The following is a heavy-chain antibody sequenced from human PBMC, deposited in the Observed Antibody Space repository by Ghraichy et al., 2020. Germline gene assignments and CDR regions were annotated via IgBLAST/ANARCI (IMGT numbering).Heavy chain of an antibody. CDR3: ARGVYIVAQFDP. D-gene: IGHD2-15*01. Sequence: SETLSLTCAVYGGSFSGYYWSWIRQPPGKGLEWIGEINHSGSTNYNPSLKSRVTISVDTSKNQFSLKLSSVTAADTAVYYCARGVYIVAQFDPWGQGTLVTVSS. CDR1: GGSFSGYY. J-gene: IGHJ5*02. V-gene: IGHV4-34*01. CDR2: INHSGST.